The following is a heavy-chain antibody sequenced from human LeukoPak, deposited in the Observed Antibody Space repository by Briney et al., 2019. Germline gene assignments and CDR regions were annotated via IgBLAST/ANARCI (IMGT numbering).Heavy chain of an antibody. CDR1: GFTFSSYS. J-gene: IGHJ6*02. Sequence: GGSLRLSCAASGFTFSSYSMNWVRQAPGKGLEWVSSISSSSSYIYYADSVKGRFTISRDNAKNSLYLQMNSLRAEDTAVYYCARCSNAVCTLGMDVWGQGTTVTVSS. CDR2: ISSSSSYI. D-gene: IGHD2-8*01. CDR3: ARCSNAVCTLGMDV. V-gene: IGHV3-21*01.